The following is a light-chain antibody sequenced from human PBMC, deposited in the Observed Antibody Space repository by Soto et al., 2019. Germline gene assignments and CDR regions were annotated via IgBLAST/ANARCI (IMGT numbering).Light chain of an antibody. CDR2: NDN. Sequence: QSVLAQPPSASGTPGQRVTISCSGSTSNIGSNLASWYQQLPGSAPKLLIYNDNERPSGVPDRFSGSKSGTSASLGIRGLRSEDEAHYFCAVWDDSLSGVVFGGGTKLTVL. V-gene: IGLV1-47*02. CDR3: AVWDDSLSGVV. J-gene: IGLJ2*01. CDR1: TSNIGSNL.